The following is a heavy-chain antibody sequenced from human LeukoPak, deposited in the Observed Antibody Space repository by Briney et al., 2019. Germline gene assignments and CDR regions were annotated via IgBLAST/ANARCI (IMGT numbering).Heavy chain of an antibody. CDR2: IYYSGST. V-gene: IGHV4-39*01. Sequence: PSETLSLTCTVSGGSISSSSYYWGWIRQPPGKGLEWIGSIYYSGSTYYNPSLKSRVTISVDTSKNQFSLKLSSVTAADTAVYYCARQSVRFGEPFDYWGQGTLVTVSS. CDR3: ARQSVRFGEPFDY. D-gene: IGHD3-10*01. J-gene: IGHJ4*02. CDR1: GGSISSSSYY.